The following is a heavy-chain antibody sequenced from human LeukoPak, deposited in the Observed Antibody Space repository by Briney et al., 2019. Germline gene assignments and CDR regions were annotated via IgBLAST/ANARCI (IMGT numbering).Heavy chain of an antibody. V-gene: IGHV4-34*01. D-gene: IGHD3-10*01. CDR2: INHSGST. CDR3: ARRNYGSGRNNWFDP. CDR1: GGSFSGYY. Sequence: SETLSLTCAVYGGSFSGYYWSWIRQPPGKGLEWIGEINHSGSTNYNPSLKSRVTISVDTSKNQFSLKLSSVTAADTAVYYCARRNYGSGRNNWFDPWGQGTLVTVSS. J-gene: IGHJ5*02.